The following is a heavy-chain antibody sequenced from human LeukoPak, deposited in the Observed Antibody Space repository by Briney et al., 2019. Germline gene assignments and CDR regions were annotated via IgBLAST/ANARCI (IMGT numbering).Heavy chain of an antibody. V-gene: IGHV3-21*01. CDR1: GFTFSSYS. CDR2: ISSSSSYI. CDR3: ARDFLVGKIAPFDY. D-gene: IGHD6-13*01. J-gene: IGHJ4*02. Sequence: GGSLRLSCAASGFTFSSYSMNWVRQAPGKGLEWVSSISSSSSYIYYADSVKGRFTISRDNAKNSLYPQMNSLRAEDTAVYYCARDFLVGKIAPFDYWGQGTLVTVSS.